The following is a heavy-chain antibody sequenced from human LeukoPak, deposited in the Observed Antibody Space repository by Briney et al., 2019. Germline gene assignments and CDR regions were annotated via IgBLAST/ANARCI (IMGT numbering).Heavy chain of an antibody. V-gene: IGHV3-53*01. D-gene: IGHD3-22*01. CDR1: GFTVGTNY. Sequence: GGSLRLSCAASGFTVGTNYMSWVRQAPGKGLEWVSIIYIGGATYYADSVKGRFTISRDNSKNTLYLQMNSLRAEDTAVYYCAKSKRYYYDSSGNQQPTDYWGQGTLVTVSS. CDR3: AKSKRYYYDSSGNQQPTDY. J-gene: IGHJ4*02. CDR2: IYIGGAT.